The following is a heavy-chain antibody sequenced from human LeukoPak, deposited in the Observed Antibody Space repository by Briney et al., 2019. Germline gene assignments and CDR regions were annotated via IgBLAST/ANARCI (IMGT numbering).Heavy chain of an antibody. D-gene: IGHD5-18*01. J-gene: IGHJ4*02. CDR2: IYYSGST. Sequence: TSETLSLTCTVSGGSISSYYWSWIRQPPGKGLEWIGYIYYSGSTNYNPSLKSRVTISVDTSKNQFSLKLSSVTAADTAVYYCARHRRVRIQLSLRRGGYFDYWGQGTLVTVSS. CDR1: GGSISSYY. V-gene: IGHV4-59*08. CDR3: ARHRRVRIQLSLRRGGYFDY.